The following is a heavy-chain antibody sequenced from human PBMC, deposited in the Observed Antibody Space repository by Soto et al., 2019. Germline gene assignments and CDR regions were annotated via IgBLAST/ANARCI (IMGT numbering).Heavy chain of an antibody. Sequence: QVHLQESGPGLVRPSESLSLTCNVSGGSMSTGSYFWSWVRQPPGKGLEWIGYVFRSGSINYSPSFKSRVTISIDTSKNQFSLMLNSVTAADTAVYFCARARNRYFDYWGQGALVTVSS. CDR2: VFRSGSI. CDR3: ARARNRYFDY. J-gene: IGHJ4*02. CDR1: GGSMSTGSYF. D-gene: IGHD1-1*01. V-gene: IGHV4-61*01.